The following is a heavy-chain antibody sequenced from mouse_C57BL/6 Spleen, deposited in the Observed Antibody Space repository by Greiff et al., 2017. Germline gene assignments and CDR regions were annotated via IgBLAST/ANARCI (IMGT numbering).Heavy chain of an antibody. CDR2: ISYSGST. CDR1: GYSITSYY. V-gene: IGHV3-8*01. J-gene: IGHJ4*01. Sequence: EVQLVESGPGLAKPSQTLSLTCSVTGYSITSYYWNWIRKFPGNKLEYMGYISYSGSTYYYPSLKSRISIIRDTSKNQYYLQWNSVTTEDTATYYCAHYGSSYGEDAMNYWGQGTSVTVSS. CDR3: AHYGSSYGEDAMNY. D-gene: IGHD1-1*01.